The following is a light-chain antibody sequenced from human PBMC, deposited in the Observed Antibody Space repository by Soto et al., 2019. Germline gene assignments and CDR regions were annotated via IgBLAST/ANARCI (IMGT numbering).Light chain of an antibody. CDR3: QQFNICPLP. CDR1: QGINSW. CDR2: AAS. Sequence: DVQMTQSPSSLSASVGDRVTITCRASQGINSWLAWYQQKPEKAPKSLLYAASSLQTGVPSRFSGSRSGTDFTLTISNLQPEDSASYYCQQFNICPLPFGGGPQVEIK. J-gene: IGKJ4*01. V-gene: IGKV1D-16*01.